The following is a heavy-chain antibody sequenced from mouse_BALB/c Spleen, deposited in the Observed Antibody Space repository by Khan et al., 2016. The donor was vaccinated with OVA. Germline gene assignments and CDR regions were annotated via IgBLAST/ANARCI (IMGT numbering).Heavy chain of an antibody. V-gene: IGHV5-6*01. CDR2: ISSGGDYT. D-gene: IGHD4-1*01. Sequence: EVQVVESGGDLVKPGGSLKLSCAASGFIFSSYSMSWVRQTPDKRLEWVATISSGGDYTYYPDSVKGRFTISRDDAKNTLYLQMSSLKSEDTAMYYCASHLTGSCAYWGQGTLVTVSA. CDR1: GFIFSSYS. CDR3: ASHLTGSCAY. J-gene: IGHJ3*01.